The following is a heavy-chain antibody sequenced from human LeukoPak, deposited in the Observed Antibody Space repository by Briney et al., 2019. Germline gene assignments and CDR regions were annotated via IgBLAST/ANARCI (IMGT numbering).Heavy chain of an antibody. Sequence: GRSLTLSCAASGFTFADYAMHWVRQAPGKALERVSGISWNSGSIGYADSVKGRFTISRDNAKNSLYLQMHSLRAEDTALYYCAKAHGYSYGYFDYWGQGTLVTVSS. V-gene: IGHV3-9*01. CDR1: GFTFADYA. CDR2: ISWNSGSI. J-gene: IGHJ4*02. D-gene: IGHD5-18*01. CDR3: AKAHGYSYGYFDY.